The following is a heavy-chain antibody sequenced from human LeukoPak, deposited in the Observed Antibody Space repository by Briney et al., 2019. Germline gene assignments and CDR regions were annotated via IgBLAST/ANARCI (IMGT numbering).Heavy chain of an antibody. CDR2: ISTSGTT. V-gene: IGHV4-4*07. J-gene: IGHJ5*02. CDR3: ARGGILTGTNWFDP. CDR1: GGSITASY. Sequence: SETLSLTCAVSGGSITASYWSWIRQPAGKGLEWIGRISTSGTTNYNPSFKSRVTMSVDTSKNQFSLKLSSVTAADTAVYYCARGGILTGTNWFDPWGQGTLVTVSS. D-gene: IGHD1-7*01.